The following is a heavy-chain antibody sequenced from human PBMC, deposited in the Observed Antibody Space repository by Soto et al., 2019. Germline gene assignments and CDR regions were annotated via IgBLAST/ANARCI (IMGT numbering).Heavy chain of an antibody. V-gene: IGHV3-74*01. CDR3: TRDHKAARPDYYDLDV. Sequence: EVQLVESGGGSVQRGGSLRLTCAASGFTFSSHWMNWVRQGPGKGLEWVSRIISDGSSTYYADSVKGRFTISRDNAKNTVYLQMNSLRAEDTAVYYCTRDHKAARPDYYDLDVWGQGTTVTVSS. CDR2: IISDGSST. D-gene: IGHD6-6*01. J-gene: IGHJ6*02. CDR1: GFTFSSHW.